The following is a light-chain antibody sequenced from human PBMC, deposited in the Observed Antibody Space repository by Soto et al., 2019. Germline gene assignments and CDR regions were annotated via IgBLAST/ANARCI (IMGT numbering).Light chain of an antibody. CDR3: QQRSNWPPAIT. CDR2: GAS. Sequence: EVVMTQSTATLSVSPGERATFSCRASQSVNTNLAWYQLKPGQAPRLLIYGASSRATGIPDRFSGSGSGTDFTLTISSLEPEDFAVYYCQQRSNWPPAITFGQGTRLEIK. V-gene: IGKV3-11*01. J-gene: IGKJ5*01. CDR1: QSVNTN.